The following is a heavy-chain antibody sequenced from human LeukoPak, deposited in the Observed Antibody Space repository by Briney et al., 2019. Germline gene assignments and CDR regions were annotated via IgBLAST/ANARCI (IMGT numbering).Heavy chain of an antibody. Sequence: SETLSLTCAVYGGSFRGYYWSWIRQHPGKGLEWIGYIYYSGSTYYNPSLKSRVTISVDTSKNQFSLKLSSVTAADTAVYYCARVVYDYVWGSYSFDYWGQGTLVTVSS. J-gene: IGHJ4*02. CDR1: GGSFRGYY. V-gene: IGHV4-31*11. D-gene: IGHD3-16*01. CDR3: ARVVYDYVWGSYSFDY. CDR2: IYYSGST.